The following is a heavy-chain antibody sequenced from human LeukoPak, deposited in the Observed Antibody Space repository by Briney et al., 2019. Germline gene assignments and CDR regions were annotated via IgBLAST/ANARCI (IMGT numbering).Heavy chain of an antibody. Sequence: GGSLRLSCAASGFTVSSNYMSWVRQAPGKGLEWVSAIYSGGSTYYADSVKGRFTISRDNSKSTLYIQMNSLRAEDTAVYYCASAKPKNMVRGLIMRRESRYYFDYWGQGTLVTVSS. J-gene: IGHJ4*02. CDR2: IYSGGST. D-gene: IGHD3-10*01. CDR1: GFTVSSNY. V-gene: IGHV3-53*01. CDR3: ASAKPKNMVRGLIMRRESRYYFDY.